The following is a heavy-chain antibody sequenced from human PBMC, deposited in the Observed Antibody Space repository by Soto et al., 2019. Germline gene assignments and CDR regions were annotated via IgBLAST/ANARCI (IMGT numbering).Heavy chain of an antibody. V-gene: IGHV1-69*06. CDR1: GGTFSSYA. CDR3: ARGYGDLRWPGFNDY. CDR2: IIPIFGTA. Sequence: QVQLVQSGAEVKKPGSSVKVSCKASGGTFSSYAISWVRQAPGQGLEWMGGIIPIFGTANYAQKFQGRVTMTRITSISTAYMELSSLRSEDTAVYYCARGYGDLRWPGFNDYWGQGTLVTVSS. D-gene: IGHD4-17*01. J-gene: IGHJ4*02.